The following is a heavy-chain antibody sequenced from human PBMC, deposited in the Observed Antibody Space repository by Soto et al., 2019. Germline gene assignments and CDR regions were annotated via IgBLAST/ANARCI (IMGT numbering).Heavy chain of an antibody. Sequence: QAQLVQSGAEVKKPGASVKVSCKASGYTFTSFDINWVRQAPGHGLEWMGWMNPNSGNRGLAQKYQGRVTMTRNNSINTAYMELSSLGSEDTAVYYCSRRGYIGYYYYYLDVWGKGTTVTVSS. CDR3: SRRGYIGYYYYYLDV. CDR2: MNPNSGNR. CDR1: GYTFTSFD. V-gene: IGHV1-8*02. J-gene: IGHJ6*03. D-gene: IGHD5-12*01.